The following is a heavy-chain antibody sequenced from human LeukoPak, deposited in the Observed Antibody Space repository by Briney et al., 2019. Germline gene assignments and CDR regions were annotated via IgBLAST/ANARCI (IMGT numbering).Heavy chain of an antibody. CDR2: IIPILGIA. J-gene: IGHJ6*02. D-gene: IGHD5-12*01. V-gene: IGHV1-69*02. CDR3: ASVDIVAYYYGMDV. Sequence: GASVTVSCKPSGGTFSSYTISWVRQAPGPGREWMGRIIPILGIANYAQKFQGRVTITADKSTSTAYMELSSLRSEDTAVYYCASVDIVAYYYGMDVWGQGTTVTVSS. CDR1: GGTFSSYT.